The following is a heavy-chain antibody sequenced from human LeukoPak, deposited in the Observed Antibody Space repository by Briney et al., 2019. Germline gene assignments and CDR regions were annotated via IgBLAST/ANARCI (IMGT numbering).Heavy chain of an antibody. CDR2: IKSDGSGA. Sequence: GGSLRLSCAASGFSFSHYWILWVREVPEKGLEGVSRIKSDGSGAYYAASVEGRFTISRDNAERPLYLQMNSLRAEDTAMYYCARERDGADCYVAVWGKETTVTVSS. D-gene: IGHD5-24*01. CDR3: ARERDGADCYVAV. CDR1: GFSFSHYW. J-gene: IGHJ6*03. V-gene: IGHV3-74*01.